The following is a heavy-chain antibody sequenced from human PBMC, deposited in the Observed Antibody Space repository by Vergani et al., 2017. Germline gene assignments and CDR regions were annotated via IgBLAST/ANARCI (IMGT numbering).Heavy chain of an antibody. Sequence: QVQLQQWGAGLLKPSETLSLTCAVYGGSFSGYYWSWIRQPPGKGLEWIGEINHSGSTNYNPSLKSRVTISVDTSKNQFSLKLSSVTAADTAVYYCARRAAAGGTNWFDPWGQGTLVTVSS. D-gene: IGHD6-13*01. J-gene: IGHJ5*02. CDR3: ARRAAAGGTNWFDP. CDR1: GGSFSGYY. CDR2: INHSGST. V-gene: IGHV4-34*01.